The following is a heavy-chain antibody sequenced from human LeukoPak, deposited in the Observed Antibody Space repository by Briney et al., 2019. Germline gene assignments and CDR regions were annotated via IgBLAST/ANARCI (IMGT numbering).Heavy chain of an antibody. CDR2: INPNSGGT. V-gene: IGHV1-2*02. D-gene: IGHD4-17*01. J-gene: IGHJ4*02. CDR3: ARSDYGDFDY. CDR1: GYTFTGYY. Sequence: ASVKVSCKATGYTFTGYYMHWVRQAPGQGLEWMGWINPNSGGTNYARKFQGRVTMTRDTSISTAYMELSRLRSDDTAVYFCARSDYGDFDYWGQGTLVTVSS.